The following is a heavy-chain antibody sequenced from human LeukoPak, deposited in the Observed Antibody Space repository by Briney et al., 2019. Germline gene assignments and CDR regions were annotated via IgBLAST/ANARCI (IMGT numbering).Heavy chain of an antibody. CDR3: AKVRGYRGYEPIDY. CDR1: GFTFSSYA. V-gene: IGHV3-23*01. Sequence: GGSLRLSCAASGFTFSSYAMSWVRQAPGKGLEWVSAISGSGGSTYYADSVKGRFTISRDNSKNTLYLQMNSLRAEDTAVYYCAKVRGYRGYEPIDYWGQGTLVTVSS. J-gene: IGHJ4*02. D-gene: IGHD5-12*01. CDR2: ISGSGGST.